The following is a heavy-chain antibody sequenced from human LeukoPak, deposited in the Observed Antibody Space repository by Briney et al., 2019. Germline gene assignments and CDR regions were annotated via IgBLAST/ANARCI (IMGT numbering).Heavy chain of an antibody. CDR3: AKDRCSNGVGCYYYYMDV. J-gene: IGHJ6*03. D-gene: IGHD2-8*01. CDR1: RFTFSSYG. V-gene: IGHV3-30*02. CDR2: IQYDGSNE. Sequence: GGSLRLSCAASRFTFSSYGMHWVRQAPGKGLGWVAYIQYDGSNEQYADSVKGRFSISRDSSKNILYLQMSSLRAEDTAVYYCAKDRCSNGVGCYYYYMDVWGKGTTVTISS.